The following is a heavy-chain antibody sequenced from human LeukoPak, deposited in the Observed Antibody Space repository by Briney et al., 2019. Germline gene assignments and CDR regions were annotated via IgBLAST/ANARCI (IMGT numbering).Heavy chain of an antibody. D-gene: IGHD3-10*01. J-gene: IGHJ4*02. CDR1: GFTFSSYS. CDR2: ISSSSSYI. V-gene: IGHV3-21*01. Sequence: GGSPRLSCAASGFTFSSYSMNWVRQAPGKGLEWVSSISSSSSYIYYADSVKGRFTISRDNAKNSLYLQMNSLRAVDTAVYYCAREGGSGSYLGLGYWGQGTLVTVSS. CDR3: AREGGSGSYLGLGY.